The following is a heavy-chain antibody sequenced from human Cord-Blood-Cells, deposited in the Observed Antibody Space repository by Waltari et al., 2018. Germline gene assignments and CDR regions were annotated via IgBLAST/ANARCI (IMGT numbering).Heavy chain of an antibody. Sequence: QVQLVQSGAEVKKPGASVKVSCKASGYTFTSYDTNRVQQATGKGLEWMGWMNPNSGNTGYAQKFQGRVTITRNTSISTAYMELSSLRSEDTAVYYCARSPYDILTGYYRFFDYWGQGTLVTVSS. CDR3: ARSPYDILTGYYRFFDY. CDR1: GYTFTSYD. CDR2: MNPNSGNT. D-gene: IGHD3-9*01. J-gene: IGHJ4*02. V-gene: IGHV1-8*03.